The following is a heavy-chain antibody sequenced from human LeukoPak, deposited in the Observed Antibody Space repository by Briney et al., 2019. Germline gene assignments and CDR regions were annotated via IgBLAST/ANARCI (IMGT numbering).Heavy chain of an antibody. Sequence: GGSLRLSCAAPGFTFDDYAMHWVRQAPGKGLEWVSSISWNGGSLDYADSVKGRFTISRDNAKNSLYLQMNSLRAEDTALYYCSKDVDAYYHYYGMDVWGQGTTVTVSS. CDR2: ISWNGGSL. V-gene: IGHV3-9*01. D-gene: IGHD2-2*01. CDR1: GFTFDDYA. J-gene: IGHJ6*02. CDR3: SKDVDAYYHYYGMDV.